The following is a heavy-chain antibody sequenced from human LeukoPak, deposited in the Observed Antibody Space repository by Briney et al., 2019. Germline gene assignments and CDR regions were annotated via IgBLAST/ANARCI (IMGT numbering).Heavy chain of an antibody. D-gene: IGHD4-23*01. CDR2: IDYSGST. V-gene: IGHV4-59*11. CDR3: GRDADGGKAPNLDY. Sequence: SETLSLTCTIPWVSIGSHYWTWIRQPPGKGLEWIGYIDYSGSTNYNPSLKSRVTISVDESKNQFSLKLSSVTAADTAVYYCGRDADGGKAPNLDYWGQGTLVTVST. J-gene: IGHJ4*02. CDR1: WVSIGSHY.